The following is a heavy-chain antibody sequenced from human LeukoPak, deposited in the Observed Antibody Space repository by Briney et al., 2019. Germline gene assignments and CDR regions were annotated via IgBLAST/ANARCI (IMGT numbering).Heavy chain of an antibody. Sequence: SETLSLTCAVSGVPFSNYYWSWVHQSPRQGLEWIGEINHSGYTNYNPSLKSRVTMSIDTSKNQFSLILTSVTAADAGVYYCTRAVAGHPDWGQGTLVTVSS. CDR2: INHSGYT. CDR1: GVPFSNYY. D-gene: IGHD6-19*01. V-gene: IGHV4-34*01. CDR3: TRAVAGHPD. J-gene: IGHJ4*02.